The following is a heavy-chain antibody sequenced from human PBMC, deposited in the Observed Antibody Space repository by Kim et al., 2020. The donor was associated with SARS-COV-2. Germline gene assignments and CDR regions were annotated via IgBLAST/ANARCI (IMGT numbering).Heavy chain of an antibody. D-gene: IGHD4-17*01. CDR3: ARLYDDLTVTAFDI. J-gene: IGHJ3*02. V-gene: IGHV4-59*08. Sequence: SPPLKSRVTKSADTSKNQLSLKLSSVTAADTAVYFCARLYDDLTVTAFDIWGQGTMVTVSS.